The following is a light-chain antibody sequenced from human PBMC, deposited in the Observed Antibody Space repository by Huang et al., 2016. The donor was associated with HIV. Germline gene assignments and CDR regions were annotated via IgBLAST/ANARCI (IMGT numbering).Light chain of an antibody. CDR2: AAS. V-gene: IGKV1-27*01. CDR3: QKYDSAPRT. J-gene: IGKJ3*01. Sequence: DIQMTQSPSSLSASVGDRVTISCRASQGISNHLAWYQQKPGQAPKLLVYAASALRSGVPSRFSGSGSGTEFTLTISSLQAEDVATYFCQKYDSAPRTFCPGTKVEIK. CDR1: QGISNH.